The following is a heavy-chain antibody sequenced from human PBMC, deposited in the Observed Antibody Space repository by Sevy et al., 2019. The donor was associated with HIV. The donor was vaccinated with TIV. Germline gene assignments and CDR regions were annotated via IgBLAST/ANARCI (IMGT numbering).Heavy chain of an antibody. CDR2: VTSDGTT. CDR3: AGGDTTMITDLDY. Sequence: GGSLRLSCAASGLTLTTTGMSWVRQAPGKGLEWVAGVTSDGTTYYADSVRDRFTVSRDNSKNTLYLQLNSLGADDTAVFYCAGGDTTMITDLDYWGQGTLVTVSS. CDR1: GLTLTTTG. J-gene: IGHJ4*02. V-gene: IGHV3-23*01. D-gene: IGHD3-16*01.